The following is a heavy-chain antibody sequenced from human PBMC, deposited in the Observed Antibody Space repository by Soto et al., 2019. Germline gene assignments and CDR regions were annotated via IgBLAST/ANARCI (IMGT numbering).Heavy chain of an antibody. CDR2: IYYTGST. J-gene: IGHJ4*02. D-gene: IGHD3-22*01. CDR1: GGSISSSTNY. CDR3: ARHGQWSLREKGLDY. Sequence: SETLSLTCTVSGGSISSSTNYWGWIRQPPGKGLECIGSIYYTGSTYYNPSLKSRVTMSVDTSKNQFSLNLNSVTAADTAVYYCARHGQWSLREKGLDYWGQGTLVTVSS. V-gene: IGHV4-39*01.